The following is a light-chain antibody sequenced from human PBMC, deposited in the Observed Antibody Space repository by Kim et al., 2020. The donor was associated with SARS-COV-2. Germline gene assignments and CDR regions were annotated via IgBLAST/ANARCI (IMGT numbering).Light chain of an antibody. J-gene: IGLJ3*02. CDR2: DNSDGSD. CDR3: QMWGPGFRV. CDR1: SGYTKRA. Sequence: AKAKLTSNQGSGYTKRANEWYQQQPEKGASYLRTDNSDGSDYKGEGIPDRFSGSSCGAERYLVISSLQAEDEADYYCQMWGPGFRVFGGGNKVTVL. V-gene: IGLV4-69*01.